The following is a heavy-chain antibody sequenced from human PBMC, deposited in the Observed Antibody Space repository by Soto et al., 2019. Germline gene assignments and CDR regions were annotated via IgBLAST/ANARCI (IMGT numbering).Heavy chain of an antibody. V-gene: IGHV3-30*18. Sequence: GGSLRLSCAASGFTFSSYGMHWVRQAPGKGLEWVAVISYDGSNKYYADSVKGRFTISRDNSKNTLYLQMNSLRAEDTAVYYCAKDSLGAAAADYWGQGTLVTVSS. J-gene: IGHJ4*02. CDR3: AKDSLGAAAADY. D-gene: IGHD6-13*01. CDR2: ISYDGSNK. CDR1: GFTFSSYG.